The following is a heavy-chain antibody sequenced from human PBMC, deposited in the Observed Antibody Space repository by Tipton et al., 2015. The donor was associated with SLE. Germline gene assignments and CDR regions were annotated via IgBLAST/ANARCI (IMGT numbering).Heavy chain of an antibody. J-gene: IGHJ3*02. CDR1: GGSISSYY. CDR3: ARGQLVNAFDI. Sequence: LRLSCTVSGGSISSYYWSWIRQPPGKGLEWIGYIYYSGSTNYNPSLKSRVTISVDTSKNQLSLKLSSVTAADTAVYYCARGQLVNAFDIWGQGTMVTVSS. D-gene: IGHD6-13*01. V-gene: IGHV4-59*01. CDR2: IYYSGST.